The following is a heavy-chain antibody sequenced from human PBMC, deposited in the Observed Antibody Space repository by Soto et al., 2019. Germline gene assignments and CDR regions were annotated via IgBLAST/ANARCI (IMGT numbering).Heavy chain of an antibody. CDR1: GGSISSSSYY. CDR2: IYYSGST. V-gene: IGHV4-39*01. D-gene: IGHD3-10*01. J-gene: IGHJ5*02. CDR3: ARHAGGTYYYGSGRGWFDP. Sequence: QLQLQESGPGLVKPSETLSLTCTVSGGSISSSSYYWGWIRQPPGKGLEWIGSIYYSGSTYYNPSLKSRVTISVDTSKNQFSLKLSSVTAADTAVYYCARHAGGTYYYGSGRGWFDPWGQGTLVTVSS.